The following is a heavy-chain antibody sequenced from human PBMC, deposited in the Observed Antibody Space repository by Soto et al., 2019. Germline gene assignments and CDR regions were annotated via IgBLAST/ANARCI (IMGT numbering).Heavy chain of an antibody. Sequence: PSETLSLTCTVSGDSVSSGDYYWTWIRQPPGKGLEWVGHIYFSGRTNYIPSLESRVTISLDTSKNQFSLKLTSVTAADTAVYYCASATGLKAHIDYWGQGTLVTVSS. V-gene: IGHV4-61*08. J-gene: IGHJ4*02. D-gene: IGHD6-19*01. CDR3: ASATGLKAHIDY. CDR1: GDSVSSGDYY. CDR2: IYFSGRT.